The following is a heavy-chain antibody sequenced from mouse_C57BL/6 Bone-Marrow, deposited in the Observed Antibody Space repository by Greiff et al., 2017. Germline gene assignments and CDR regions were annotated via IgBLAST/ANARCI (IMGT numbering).Heavy chain of an antibody. V-gene: IGHV1-81*01. CDR1: GYTFTSSG. D-gene: IGHD1-1*01. CDR2: IYPRSGNT. J-gene: IGHJ3*01. Sequence: VQLQQSGAELARPGASVKLSCKASGYTFTSSGISWVKQRTGQGLEWIGEIYPRSGNTYYNEKFKGKATLTADKSSSTAYMELRSLTSEDSAVYFCAREDYGSIQFAYWGQGTLVTVSA. CDR3: AREDYGSIQFAY.